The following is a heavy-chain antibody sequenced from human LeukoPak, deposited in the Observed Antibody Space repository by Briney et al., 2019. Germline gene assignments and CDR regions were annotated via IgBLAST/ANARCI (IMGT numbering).Heavy chain of an antibody. CDR2: IYSSGST. J-gene: IGHJ4*02. D-gene: IGHD1-26*01. CDR1: GASISGSGYY. CDR3: AKSGGYGLIDY. Sequence: SETLSLTCAVSGASISGSGYYWGWIRQPPGKGLEWIGIIYSSGSTYYNASLQSRVTISIDTSKNQFSLRLNSVTAADTAMYYCAKSGGYGLIDYWGQGTRVTVSS. V-gene: IGHV4-39*01.